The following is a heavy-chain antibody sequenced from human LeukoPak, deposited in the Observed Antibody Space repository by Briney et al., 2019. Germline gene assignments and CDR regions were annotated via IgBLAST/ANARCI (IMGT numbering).Heavy chain of an antibody. J-gene: IGHJ4*02. CDR1: GGSISSGGYY. CDR2: IYYSGST. CDR3: ARDSSGWSRGLDY. Sequence: PSQTLSLTCTVSGGSISSGGYYWSWIRQPPGKGLEWIGYIYYSGSTNYNPSLKSRVTISVDTSKNQFSLKLSSVTAADTAVYYCARDSSGWSRGLDYWGQGTLVTVSS. V-gene: IGHV4-61*08. D-gene: IGHD6-19*01.